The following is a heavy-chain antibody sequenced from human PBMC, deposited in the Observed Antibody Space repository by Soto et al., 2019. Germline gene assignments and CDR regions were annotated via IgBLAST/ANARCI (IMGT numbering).Heavy chain of an antibody. D-gene: IGHD4-4*01. CDR1: GGSISSYY. J-gene: IGHJ4*02. Sequence: PSETLSLTCTVSGGSISSYYWSWIRQPPGKGLEWIGYIYYSGSTYYNPSLKSRVTISVDTSKNQFSLKLSSVTAADTAVYYCARGGMAIVTTNYFDYWGQGTLVTVSS. V-gene: IGHV4-59*08. CDR2: IYYSGST. CDR3: ARGGMAIVTTNYFDY.